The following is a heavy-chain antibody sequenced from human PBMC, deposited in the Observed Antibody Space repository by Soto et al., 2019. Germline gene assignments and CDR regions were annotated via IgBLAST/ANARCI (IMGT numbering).Heavy chain of an antibody. CDR1: GFTFSTYA. CDR2: ITDNGGGT. V-gene: IGHV3-23*01. J-gene: IGHJ3*02. CDR3: SASRPSRSYVYEM. Sequence: GGSLRLSCAASGFTFSTYAMTWVRQAPGKGLEWVAGITDNGGGTYYADSVKGRFVVSRDNSRNTMSLHMSGLRAEDTAVYYCSASRPSRSYVYEMWGQGTTVTVSS.